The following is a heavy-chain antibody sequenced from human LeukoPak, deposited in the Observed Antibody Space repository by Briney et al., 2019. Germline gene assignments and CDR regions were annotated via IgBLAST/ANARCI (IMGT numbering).Heavy chain of an antibody. CDR3: ARDLYSSSWYYYYYYYMDV. J-gene: IGHJ6*03. D-gene: IGHD6-13*01. CDR2: ISAYNGNT. V-gene: IGHV1-18*01. CDR1: GYTFTSYG. Sequence: ASVKVSCKASGYTFTSYGISWVRQAPGQGLEWMGWISAYNGNTNYAQKLQGRVTMTTDTSTSTAYMELRGLRSDDTAVYYCARDLYSSSWYYYYYYYMDVWGKGTTVTVSS.